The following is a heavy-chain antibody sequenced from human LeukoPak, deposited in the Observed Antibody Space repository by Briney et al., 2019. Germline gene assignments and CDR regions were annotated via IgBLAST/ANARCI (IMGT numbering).Heavy chain of an antibody. CDR1: GFTFSSYW. V-gene: IGHV3-74*01. CDR3: ARVPYDPRAFDI. D-gene: IGHD5-12*01. Sequence: GGSLRLSCAASGFTFSSYWMHWVRQAPGKGLMWVSRINSDGSSTSYADSVKGRFTISRDNAKNTLHLQMSSLRAEDTAVYYCARVPYDPRAFDIWGQGTMVTVSS. CDR2: INSDGSST. J-gene: IGHJ3*02.